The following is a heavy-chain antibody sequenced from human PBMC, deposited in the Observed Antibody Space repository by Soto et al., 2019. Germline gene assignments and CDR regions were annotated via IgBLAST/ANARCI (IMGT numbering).Heavy chain of an antibody. D-gene: IGHD5-12*01. CDR3: ARDPKDGYPAKGMDV. J-gene: IGHJ6*01. CDR1: GYTFTSYS. CDR2: INAGNGNT. V-gene: IGHV1-3*01. Sequence: ASVKVSCKASGYTFTSYSMHWVRQAPGQRLEWMGWINAGNGNTKYSQKFQGRVTITRDTSASTAYMELRSLRSDDMAVYYCARDPKDGYPAKGMDVWGQGTTVTVS.